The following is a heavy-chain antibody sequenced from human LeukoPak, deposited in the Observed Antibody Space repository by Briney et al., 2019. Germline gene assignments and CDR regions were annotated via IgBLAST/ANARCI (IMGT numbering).Heavy chain of an antibody. CDR3: ARWRDGYYDSSGYLNWFDP. Sequence: GESLKISCKGSGYSFTNYWIGWVRQMPGKGLEWMGIIFPGDSDTRYSPSFQGQVTISADKSINTAYLQWSSLKASDTAMYYCARWRDGYYDSSGYLNWFDPWGQGTLVTVSS. J-gene: IGHJ5*02. CDR1: GYSFTNYW. D-gene: IGHD3-22*01. CDR2: IFPGDSDT. V-gene: IGHV5-51*01.